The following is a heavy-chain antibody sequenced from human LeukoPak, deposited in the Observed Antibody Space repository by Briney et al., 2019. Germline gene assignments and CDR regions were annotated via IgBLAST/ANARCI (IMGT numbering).Heavy chain of an antibody. D-gene: IGHD3-10*01. CDR1: GFTFSSYS. CDR2: ISSSSSTI. J-gene: IGHJ4*02. V-gene: IGHV3-48*01. CDR3: ARGGHGLHY. Sequence: QPGGSLRLSCAASGFTFSSYSMNWVRQAPGKGLEWVSYISSSSSTIYYADSVKGRFTISRDNAKNSLYLQMNSLRAEDTAVYYCARGGHGLHYWGQGTLVTVSS.